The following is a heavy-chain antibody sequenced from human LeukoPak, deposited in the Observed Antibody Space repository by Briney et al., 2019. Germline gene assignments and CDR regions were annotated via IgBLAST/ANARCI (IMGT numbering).Heavy chain of an antibody. CDR1: GGTFSSYA. Sequence: ASVKVSCKASGGTFSSYAISWVRQAPGQGLEWMGRIIPIFGIANYAQKFQGRVTITADKSTSTAYMELSSLRSEDTAVYYCARSPDYYDSSGYYLYYFDYWGQGTLVTVSS. J-gene: IGHJ4*02. D-gene: IGHD3-22*01. CDR3: ARSPDYYDSSGYYLYYFDY. V-gene: IGHV1-69*04. CDR2: IIPIFGIA.